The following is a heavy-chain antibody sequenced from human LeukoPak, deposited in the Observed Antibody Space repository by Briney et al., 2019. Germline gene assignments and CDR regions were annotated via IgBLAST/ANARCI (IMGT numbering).Heavy chain of an antibody. CDR3: ARYGDYGTGSYYRGCIDS. CDR1: GYSFTAFY. V-gene: IGHV1-2*02. Sequence: ASVKVSCKTSGYSFTAFYIHWVRQAPGQGLEWMGWIHPRRGDTNYAQKFQGRVTMTRDTSISTAYLYLSSLRSGDTAVYYCARYGDYGTGSYYRGCIDSWGQGTPVTVSP. CDR2: IHPRRGDT. J-gene: IGHJ4*02. D-gene: IGHD3-10*01.